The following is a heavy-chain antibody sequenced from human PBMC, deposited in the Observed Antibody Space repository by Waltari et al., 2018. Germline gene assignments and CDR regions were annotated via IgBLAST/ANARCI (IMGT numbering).Heavy chain of an antibody. J-gene: IGHJ6*03. Sequence: QVLLQQSGPGLVKPSETLSVTCTVSGCSRSGFYWSWIRQSPGKGLEWIAFIYDSWTTKYNPSLKSRVTISVDTSKNRFTLKLGSATAADTALYYCARGTPSFYHYMDVWGKGTTVIVSS. CDR3: ARGTPSFYHYMDV. CDR1: GCSRSGFY. CDR2: IYDSWTT. V-gene: IGHV4-59*01.